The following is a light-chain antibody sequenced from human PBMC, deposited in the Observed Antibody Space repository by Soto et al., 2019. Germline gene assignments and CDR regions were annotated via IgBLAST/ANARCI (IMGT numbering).Light chain of an antibody. V-gene: IGLV2-23*02. CDR2: EVS. CDR3: CSYAGSSTLAV. CDR1: SSDVGSYNL. Sequence: QCVLTQPASVSGSPGQSSTISCTGTSSDVGSYNLVSWYQQHPTKAPKLMIYEVSERPSGVSNRFSGSKSDNTASLTISGLQAEDEADYYCCSYAGSSTLAVFGGGTQLTVL. J-gene: IGLJ7*01.